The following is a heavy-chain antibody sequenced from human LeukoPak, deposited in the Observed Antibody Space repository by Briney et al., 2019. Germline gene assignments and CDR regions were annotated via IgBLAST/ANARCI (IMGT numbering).Heavy chain of an antibody. CDR3: ARDQNGGRYYAGTWFDP. D-gene: IGHD1-26*01. V-gene: IGHV1-18*01. Sequence: ASVKVSCKASGYTFTSYGISWVRQAPGQGLEWMGWISAYNGNTKYAQKLQGRVTMTTDTSTSTAYMELRSLRSDDTAVYYCARDQNGGRYYAGTWFDPWGQGTLVTVSS. CDR2: ISAYNGNT. J-gene: IGHJ5*02. CDR1: GYTFTSYG.